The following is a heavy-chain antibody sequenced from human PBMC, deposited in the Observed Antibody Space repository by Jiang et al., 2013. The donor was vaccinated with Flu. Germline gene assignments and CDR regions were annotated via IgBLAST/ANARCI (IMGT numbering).Heavy chain of an antibody. CDR3: ARDPGIAAAGTPYGMDV. V-gene: IGHV1-2*04. CDR1: GYTFTGYY. J-gene: IGHJ6*04. Sequence: GAEVKKPGASVKVSCKASGYTFTGYYMHWVRQAPGQGLEWMGWINPNSGGTNYAQKFQGWVTMTRDTSISTAYMELSRLRSDDTAVYYCARDPGIAAAGTPYGMDVWGKGTTVTVSS. D-gene: IGHD6-13*01. CDR2: INPNSGGT.